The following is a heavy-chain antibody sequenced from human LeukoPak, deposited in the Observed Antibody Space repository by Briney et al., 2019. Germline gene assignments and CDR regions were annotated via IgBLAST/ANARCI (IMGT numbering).Heavy chain of an antibody. D-gene: IGHD6-19*01. CDR3: AARSIEAGTRDNWFDP. Sequence: GESLKISCKGSGYSFTSYWIGWVRQMPGKGLEWMGIIYPGDSDTRYSPSFQGQVTISVDKSISTAYLQWSSLKASDTAMYYCAARSIEAGTRDNWFDPWGQGTLVTVSS. V-gene: IGHV5-51*01. CDR1: GYSFTSYW. CDR2: IYPGDSDT. J-gene: IGHJ5*02.